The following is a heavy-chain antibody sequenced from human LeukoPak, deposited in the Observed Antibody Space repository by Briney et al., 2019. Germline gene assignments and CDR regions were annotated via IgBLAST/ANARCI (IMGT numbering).Heavy chain of an antibody. CDR3: AKPRARDCSGGSCSHDAFDI. Sequence: GGSLRLSCAASGFTFSSYAMSWVRQAPGKGLERVSAVSGSGGGSTYYADSVKGRFTIFRDNSKNALYLQMNSLRADDTAVYYCAKPRARDCSGGSCSHDAFDIWGQGSMVTVSS. V-gene: IGHV3-23*01. J-gene: IGHJ3*02. CDR2: VSGSGGGST. CDR1: GFTFSSYA. D-gene: IGHD2-15*01.